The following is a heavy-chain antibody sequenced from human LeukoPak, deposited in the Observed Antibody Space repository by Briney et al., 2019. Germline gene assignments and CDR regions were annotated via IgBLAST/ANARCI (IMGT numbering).Heavy chain of an antibody. D-gene: IGHD2-2*01. CDR3: ATGPYCSSTSCYDGDY. Sequence: ASVKVSCKVSGYTLTELPMHWVRQAPGKGLEWMGGFDPEDGETIYAQKFQGRVTMTEDTSTDTAYMELSSLRSEDTAVYYCATGPYCSSTSCYDGDYWGQGTLVTVSS. J-gene: IGHJ4*02. CDR2: FDPEDGET. V-gene: IGHV1-24*01. CDR1: GYTLTELP.